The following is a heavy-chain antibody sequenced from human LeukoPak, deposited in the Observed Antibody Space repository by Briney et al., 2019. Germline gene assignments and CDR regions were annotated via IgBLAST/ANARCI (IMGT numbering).Heavy chain of an antibody. Sequence: SGGPQRLSCAASGLTFSNAWMSGVRQAPGKGLEWVAVIWCDGSNKYYADSVKGRFTISRDNSKNTLYLQMNSLRAEDTAVYYCARELLWFGELTAGYYYYYGMDVWGQGTTVTVSS. J-gene: IGHJ6*02. CDR3: ARELLWFGELTAGYYYYYGMDV. CDR1: GLTFSNAW. V-gene: IGHV3-33*08. CDR2: IWCDGSNK. D-gene: IGHD3-10*01.